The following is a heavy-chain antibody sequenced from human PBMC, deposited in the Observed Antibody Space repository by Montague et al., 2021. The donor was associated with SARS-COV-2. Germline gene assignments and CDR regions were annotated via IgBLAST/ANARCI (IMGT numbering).Heavy chain of an antibody. CDR3: AKEDHDFWSGHHFFDS. D-gene: IGHD3-3*01. Sequence: SLRLSCAASGFNFGSYGMNWVWQAPGKGLEWVSGISASGVSISYTDSVKGRISISRDNSKNILFLQINNLRAEDTAVYYCAKEDHDFWSGHHFFDSWGQGVMVTLSS. V-gene: IGHV3-23*01. CDR1: GFNFGSYG. CDR2: ISASGVSI. J-gene: IGHJ4*02.